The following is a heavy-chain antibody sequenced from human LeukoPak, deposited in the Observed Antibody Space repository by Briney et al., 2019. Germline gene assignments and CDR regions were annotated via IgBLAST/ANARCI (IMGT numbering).Heavy chain of an antibody. CDR2: ISAYNGNT. CDR3: ARDRSYGGNSYYYYYYYMDV. V-gene: IGHV1-18*01. D-gene: IGHD4-23*01. Sequence: ASVKVSCKASGYTFTSYGISWVRQAPGQGLEWMGWISAYNGNTNYAQKLQGRVTMTTDTSTSTAYMELRSLRSDDTAVYYCARDRSYGGNSYYYYYYYMDVWGKGTTVTVSS. CDR1: GYTFTSYG. J-gene: IGHJ6*03.